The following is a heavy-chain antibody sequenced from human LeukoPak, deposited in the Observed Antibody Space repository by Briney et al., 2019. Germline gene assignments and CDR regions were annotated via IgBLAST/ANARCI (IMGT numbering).Heavy chain of an antibody. CDR3: AGLLTIFGVVSDY. V-gene: IGHV3-53*04. Sequence: GGSLRLSCAASGFIFSSYWMSWVRQAPGKGLEWVSVIYSGGSTYYADSVKGRFTISRHNSKNTLYLQMNSLRAEDTAVYYCAGLLTIFGVVSDYWGQGTLVTVSS. D-gene: IGHD3-3*01. J-gene: IGHJ4*02. CDR1: GFIFSSYW. CDR2: IYSGGST.